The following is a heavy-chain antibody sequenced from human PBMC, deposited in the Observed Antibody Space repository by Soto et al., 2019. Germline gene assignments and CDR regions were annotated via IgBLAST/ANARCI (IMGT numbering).Heavy chain of an antibody. CDR2: INPSGGST. CDR1: GYTFTCYY. V-gene: IGHV1-46*01. Sequence: GASVKVSCKASGYTFTCYYMHWVRQAPGQGLEWMGIINPSGGSTSYAQKFQGRVTMTRDTSTSTVYMELSSLRSEDTAVYYCARDFAPWIQLWPHYYGMEVWGQGTTVTVSS. CDR3: ARDFAPWIQLWPHYYGMEV. J-gene: IGHJ6*02. D-gene: IGHD5-18*01.